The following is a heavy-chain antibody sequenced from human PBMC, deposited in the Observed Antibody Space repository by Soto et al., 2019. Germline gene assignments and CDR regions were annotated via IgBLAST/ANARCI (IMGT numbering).Heavy chain of an antibody. Sequence: QVQLVESGGGVVQPGRSLRLSCAASGFTFSDYVMHWVRQAPGKGLEWVAVISSDGSTKYYTDSMKGRFTISRDNSKDTRYLQMNNLRGGDTAVYYCARQNSGWSYYFDFWGQGTLVTVSS. D-gene: IGHD6-19*01. J-gene: IGHJ4*02. CDR3: ARQNSGWSYYFDF. CDR1: GFTFSDYV. CDR2: ISSDGSTK. V-gene: IGHV3-30-3*01.